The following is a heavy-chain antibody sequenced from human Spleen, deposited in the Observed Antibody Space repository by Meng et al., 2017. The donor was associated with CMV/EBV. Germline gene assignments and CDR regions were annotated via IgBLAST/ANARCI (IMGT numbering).Heavy chain of an antibody. CDR3: ARHTDGLRYWYFDL. J-gene: IGHJ2*01. V-gene: IGHV4-61*01. Sequence: SETLSLTCTVSGGSVNSGSYYWSWIRQPPGKGLEWIGYYFYSGTTNYSPSLESRVTVSVDTSKNQFSLKLSSVTAADTAVYYCARHTDGLRYWYFDLWGRGTLVTVSS. D-gene: IGHD2-21*01. CDR1: GGSVNSGSYY. CDR2: YFYSGTT.